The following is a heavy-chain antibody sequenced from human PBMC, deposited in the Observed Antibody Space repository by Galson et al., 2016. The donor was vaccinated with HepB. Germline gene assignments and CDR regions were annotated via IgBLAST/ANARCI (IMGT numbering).Heavy chain of an antibody. CDR3: ARERFFYSSGNYHPFDY. D-gene: IGHD3-16*02. CDR2: IGAYNGYT. V-gene: IGHV1-18*01. J-gene: IGHJ4*02. Sequence: SCKASGYPFSSYGISWVRQAPGQGLEWLGWIGAYNGYTNYAQILQGRVTMTTDTSTSTAYMELRSLRSDDTAVYYCARERFFYSSGNYHPFDYWGQGTLVTVSS. CDR1: GYPFSSYG.